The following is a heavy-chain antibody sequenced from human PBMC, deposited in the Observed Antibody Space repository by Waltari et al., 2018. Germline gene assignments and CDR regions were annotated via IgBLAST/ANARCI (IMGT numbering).Heavy chain of an antibody. J-gene: IGHJ4*02. CDR1: GSSISRGYY. D-gene: IGHD5-12*01. CDR2: IYHSGSN. Sequence: QVQLQESGPGLVKPSETLSLTCAVSGSSISRGYYWCWLRQPPGKGPEWIGSIYHSGSNYYNPSLKSRVTISVDTSKNQFSLKLSSVTAADTAVYYCARQGLEMATIYFDYWGQGTLVTVSS. V-gene: IGHV4-38-2*01. CDR3: ARQGLEMATIYFDY.